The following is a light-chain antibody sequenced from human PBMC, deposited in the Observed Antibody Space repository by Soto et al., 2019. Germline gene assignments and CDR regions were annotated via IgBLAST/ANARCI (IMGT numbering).Light chain of an antibody. CDR3: SSYAGSNWYV. V-gene: IGLV2-8*01. CDR2: EVN. J-gene: IGLJ1*01. CDR1: NSDVGGYNY. Sequence: QSVLTQPPSASGSPGQSVTISCTGTNSDVGGYNYVSWYQQYPGKAPKLIIYEVNERPSGVPDRFSGSKSGNTASLTVSGLQTADEADYYCSSYAGSNWYVFGTGTNVTVL.